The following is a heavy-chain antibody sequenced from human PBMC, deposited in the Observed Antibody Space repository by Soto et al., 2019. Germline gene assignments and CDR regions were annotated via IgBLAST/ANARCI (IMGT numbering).Heavy chain of an antibody. V-gene: IGHV1-2*02. CDR1: GYTFTGYY. CDR2: INPNSGGT. J-gene: IGHJ4*02. Sequence: ASVKVSCKASGYTFTGYYMHWVRQAPGQGLEWMGWINPNSGGTNYAQKFQGRVTMTRDTSISTAYMELSRLRSDDTAVYYCASTGPSSSWCGHFDYWGQGTLVTVSS. CDR3: ASTGPSSSWCGHFDY. D-gene: IGHD6-13*01.